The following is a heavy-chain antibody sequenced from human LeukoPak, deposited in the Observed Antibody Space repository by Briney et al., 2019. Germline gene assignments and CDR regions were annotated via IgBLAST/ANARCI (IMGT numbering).Heavy chain of an antibody. D-gene: IGHD5-12*01. V-gene: IGHV3-30*18. CDR1: GFTFSSYG. CDR2: ISYDGRNK. J-gene: IGHJ4*02. Sequence: PGGSLRLSCAASGFTFSSYGMHWVRQAPGKGLEWVAVISYDGRNKYYADSVKGRFTISRDNSKNTLYLQMNSLRAEDTAVYYCAKSHSDYDYIGYWGQGTLVTVSS. CDR3: AKSHSDYDYIGY.